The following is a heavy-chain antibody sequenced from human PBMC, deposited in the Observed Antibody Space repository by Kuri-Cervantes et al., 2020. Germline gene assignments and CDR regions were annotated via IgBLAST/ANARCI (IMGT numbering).Heavy chain of an antibody. CDR2: MRTKAYGETT. CDR3: TRDDSSGYFALGGDY. J-gene: IGHJ4*02. V-gene: IGHV3-49*04. Sequence: GESLKISCSASGFIFGDYVMAWVRQAPGKGLEWVASMRTKAYGETTEYAASMKGKFTISRDDSKSIAYLQMNSLKSEDTAVYYCTRDDSSGYFALGGDYWGQGTLVTVSS. CDR1: GFIFGDYV. D-gene: IGHD3-22*01.